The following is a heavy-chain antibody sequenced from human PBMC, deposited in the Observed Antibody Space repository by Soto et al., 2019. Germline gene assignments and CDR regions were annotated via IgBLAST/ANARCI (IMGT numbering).Heavy chain of an antibody. D-gene: IGHD3-16*02. CDR1: GFTLSTYS. CDR3: ARVAIASGGVIAVTYALDV. V-gene: IGHV3-48*02. J-gene: IGHJ6*02. Sequence: PGGSLRLSCEVSGFTLSTYSMNWVRQAPGKGLEWVSFITSSGSTIYYADSVKGRFTVSRDNAKNSLFLQMNSLRDEDTAVYYCARVAIASGGVIAVTYALDVWGQGTTVTVSS. CDR2: ITSSGSTI.